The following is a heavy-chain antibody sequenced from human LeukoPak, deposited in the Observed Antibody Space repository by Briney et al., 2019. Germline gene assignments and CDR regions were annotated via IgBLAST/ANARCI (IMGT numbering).Heavy chain of an antibody. D-gene: IGHD6-13*01. CDR1: GFTFSNYW. Sequence: GGSLRLSCAASGFTFSNYWMSWVRQAPGKGLELVANIKEDGSEKYYVDSVKGRFTISRDNARNSLYLQMSSLRAEDTAVYYCASGRQLGYWGQGTLVTVSS. CDR3: ASGRQLGY. J-gene: IGHJ4*02. V-gene: IGHV3-7*01. CDR2: IKEDGSEK.